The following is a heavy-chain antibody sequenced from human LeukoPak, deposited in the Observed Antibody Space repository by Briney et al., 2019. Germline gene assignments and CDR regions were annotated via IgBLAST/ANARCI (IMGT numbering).Heavy chain of an antibody. J-gene: IGHJ6*02. CDR1: GGSISSSSYY. D-gene: IGHD2-15*01. CDR2: IYYSGST. Sequence: SETLSLTCTVSGGSISSSSYYWGWIRQPPGKGLEWIGSIYYSGSTYYNPSLKSRVTISVDTSKDQFSLKLSSVTAADTAVYYCARSPGYCSGGSCLPYYYYGMDVWGQGTTVTVSS. CDR3: ARSPGYCSGGSCLPYYYYGMDV. V-gene: IGHV4-39*01.